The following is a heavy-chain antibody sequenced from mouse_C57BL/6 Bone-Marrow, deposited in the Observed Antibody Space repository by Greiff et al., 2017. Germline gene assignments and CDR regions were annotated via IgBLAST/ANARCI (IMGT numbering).Heavy chain of an antibody. CDR1: GYTFTDYN. CDR3: ARSNYGSSLLFDY. Sequence: VQLQQSGPELVKPGASVKIPCKASGYTFTDYNMDWVKQSHGKSLEWIGDINPNNGGTNYNQKFKGKATLTVDKSSSTSYMELRSLTAEDTAVYYCARSNYGSSLLFDYWGQGTTLTVSS. D-gene: IGHD1-1*01. CDR2: INPNNGGT. J-gene: IGHJ2*01. V-gene: IGHV1-18*01.